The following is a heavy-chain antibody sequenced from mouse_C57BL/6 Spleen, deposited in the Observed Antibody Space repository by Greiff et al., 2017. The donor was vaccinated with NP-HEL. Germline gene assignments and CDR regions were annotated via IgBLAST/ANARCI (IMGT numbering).Heavy chain of an antibody. D-gene: IGHD1-1*01. CDR3: ARFITTVVDWYFDV. CDR1: GYAFSSSW. CDR2: IYPGDGDT. Sequence: VQLQQSGPELVKPGASVKISCKASGYAFSSSWMNWVKQRPGKGLEWIGRIYPGDGDTNYNGKFKGKATLTADKSSNTAYMQLSSLTSEDSAVYFCARFITTVVDWYFDVWGTGTTVTVSS. V-gene: IGHV1-82*01. J-gene: IGHJ1*03.